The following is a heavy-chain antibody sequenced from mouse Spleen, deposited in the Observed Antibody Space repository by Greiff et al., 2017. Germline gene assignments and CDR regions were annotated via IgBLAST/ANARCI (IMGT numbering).Heavy chain of an antibody. CDR3: AYDGGYLRYFDY. D-gene: IGHD2-13*01. V-gene: IGHV1-5*01. CDR2: IYPGNSDT. Sequence: EVKVVESGTVLARPGASVKMSCKTSGYTFTSYWMHWVKQRPGQGLEWIGAIYPGNSDTSYNQKFKGKAKLTAVTSASTAYMELSSLTNEDSAVYYCAYDGGYLRYFDYWGQGTTLTVSS. J-gene: IGHJ2*01. CDR1: GYTFTSYW.